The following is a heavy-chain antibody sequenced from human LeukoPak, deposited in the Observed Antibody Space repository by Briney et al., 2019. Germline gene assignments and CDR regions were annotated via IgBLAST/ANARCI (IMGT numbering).Heavy chain of an antibody. CDR2: IYSSGST. Sequence: GGSLRLSCAASGFTVSSNYMSWVRQAPGKGLEWVSVIYSSGSTYYADSVKGRFTISRDNSKNTLHLQMNTLRAEDTAVYYYASRIATAGSVDYGGQGTLVTVSS. D-gene: IGHD6-13*01. V-gene: IGHV3-53*01. CDR3: ASRIATAGSVDY. CDR1: GFTVSSNY. J-gene: IGHJ4*02.